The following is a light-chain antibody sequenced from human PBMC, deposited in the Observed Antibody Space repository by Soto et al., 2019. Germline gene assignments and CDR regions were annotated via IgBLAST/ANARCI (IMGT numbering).Light chain of an antibody. V-gene: IGLV1-40*01. J-gene: IGLJ2*01. CDR1: SSNIGAGYD. CDR2: GNS. Sequence: QSVLTQPPSVSGAPGQRVTISCTRRSSNIGAGYDVHWYQQLPGTAPKLLIYGNSNRPSGVPDRFSGSTSGTSGSLAITGLPAEDAADYYCQSYDSSLSGYVVFGGGTKLTVL. CDR3: QSYDSSLSGYVV.